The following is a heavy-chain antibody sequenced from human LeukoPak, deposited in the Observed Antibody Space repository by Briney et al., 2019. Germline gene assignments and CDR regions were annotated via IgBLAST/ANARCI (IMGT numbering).Heavy chain of an antibody. Sequence: SETLSLTCTVSRVSISSDYWSWLRQPAGKGLEWIGRIYTSGDTNYNPSLKSRVTMSVDTSKNQFSLKSSSVTAADTAVYYCLRDGDYHYFDCWGQGTLVTVSS. V-gene: IGHV4-4*07. CDR1: RVSISSDY. CDR3: LRDGDYHYFDC. D-gene: IGHD4-17*01. CDR2: IYTSGDT. J-gene: IGHJ4*02.